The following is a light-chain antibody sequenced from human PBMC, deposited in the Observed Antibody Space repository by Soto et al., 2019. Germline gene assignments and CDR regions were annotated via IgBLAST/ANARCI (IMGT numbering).Light chain of an antibody. CDR1: QAILTY. Sequence: DIHLTQSPSSLSAAVGDRVTITRRASQAILTYLNWLQQKAGKAPEVLIYGASGLRSGVPSRFTGSGSATDFTLTITSLQREDAGTYFCQQTFSPDVTFGGGTKV. V-gene: IGKV1-39*01. J-gene: IGKJ4*01. CDR2: GAS. CDR3: QQTFSPDVT.